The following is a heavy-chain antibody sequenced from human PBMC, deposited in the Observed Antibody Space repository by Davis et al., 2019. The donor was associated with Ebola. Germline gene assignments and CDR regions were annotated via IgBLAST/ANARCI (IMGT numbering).Heavy chain of an antibody. J-gene: IGHJ5*02. CDR3: ARDRNPKGWFDP. CDR2: INPNSGGT. CDR1: GYTFTGYY. Sequence: ASVKVSCKASGYTFTGYYMHWVRQAPGQGLEWMGWINPNSGGTKYAQKFQGRVTMTRDTSIRTAYMELSRLRSDDTAVYYCARDRNPKGWFDPWGQGTLVTVSS. V-gene: IGHV1-2*02.